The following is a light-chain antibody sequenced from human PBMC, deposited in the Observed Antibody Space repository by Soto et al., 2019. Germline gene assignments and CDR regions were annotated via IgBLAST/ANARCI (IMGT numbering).Light chain of an antibody. V-gene: IGKV1D-12*01. CDR3: QPANSLPST. Sequence: DIQMTQSPSSVSASVGDRVTITCRASQGISSWLAWYQQKPGKAPTLLIYAASSLQSGVPSRVSGSGSGTDFTLNISILHAEAVATYYSQPANSLPSTFGHGTKVDI. CDR2: AAS. J-gene: IGKJ3*01. CDR1: QGISSW.